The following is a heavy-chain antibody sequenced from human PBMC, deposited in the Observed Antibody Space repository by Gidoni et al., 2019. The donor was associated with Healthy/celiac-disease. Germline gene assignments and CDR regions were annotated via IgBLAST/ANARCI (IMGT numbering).Heavy chain of an antibody. D-gene: IGHD6-25*01. CDR3: ARGGRRPLTHFDY. CDR2: INHSGST. Sequence: QVQLQQWGAGLLKPSETLSLTCAVYGVSFSGYYWSWIRQPPGKGLEWIGEINHSGSTNYNPSLKSRVTISVDTSKNQFSLKLSSVTAADTAVYYCARGGRRPLTHFDYWGQGTLVTVSS. J-gene: IGHJ4*02. V-gene: IGHV4-34*01. CDR1: GVSFSGYY.